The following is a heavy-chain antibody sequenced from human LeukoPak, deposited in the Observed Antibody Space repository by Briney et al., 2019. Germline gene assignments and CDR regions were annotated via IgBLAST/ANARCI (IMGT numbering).Heavy chain of an antibody. CDR2: IYPGDSDT. J-gene: IGHJ3*02. V-gene: IGHV5-51*01. D-gene: IGHD3-22*01. CDR3: ARESAYYYDSSGYYSLAFDI. CDR1: GYSFTSYW. Sequence: GESLKISCKGSGYSFTSYWIGWVRQMPGKGLEWMGIIYPGDSDTRYSPSFQGQVTISADKSISTAYLQWSSLKAPDTAVYYCARESAYYYDSSGYYSLAFDIWGQGTMVTVSS.